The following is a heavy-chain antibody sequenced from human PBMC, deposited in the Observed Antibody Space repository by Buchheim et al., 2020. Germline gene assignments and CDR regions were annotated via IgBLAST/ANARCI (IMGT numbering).Heavy chain of an antibody. J-gene: IGHJ6*02. CDR2: IYYSGST. D-gene: IGHD3-10*01. V-gene: IGHV4-31*03. CDR3: AGLPGVFSMDV. CDR1: GGSISSGGYC. Sequence: QVQLQESGPGLVKPSQTLSLTCTVSGGSISSGGYCWSWIRQHPGKGLEWIGYIYYSGSTYYNPSLKSRVTISVDKPQNQSSLKLSAVTAADTAVYYCAGLPGVFSMDVWGQGTT.